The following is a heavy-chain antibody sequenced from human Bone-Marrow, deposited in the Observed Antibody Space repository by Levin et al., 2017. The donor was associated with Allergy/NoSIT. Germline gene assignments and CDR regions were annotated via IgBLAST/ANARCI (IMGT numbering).Heavy chain of an antibody. J-gene: IGHJ4*02. CDR1: GFTFSSYA. D-gene: IGHD5-12*01. Sequence: GGSLRLSCAASGFTFSSYAMHWVRQAPGKGLEWVAVISYDGSNKYYADSVKGRFTISRDNSKNTLYLQMNSLRAEDTAVYYCARDSRGYSGYDPTYYFDYWGQGTLVTVSS. V-gene: IGHV3-30-3*01. CDR2: ISYDGSNK. CDR3: ARDSRGYSGYDPTYYFDY.